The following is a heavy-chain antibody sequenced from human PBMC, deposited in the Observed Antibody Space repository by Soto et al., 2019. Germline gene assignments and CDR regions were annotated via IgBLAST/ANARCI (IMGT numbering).Heavy chain of an antibody. CDR1: GFTFSSYS. J-gene: IGHJ4*02. Sequence: EVQLVQSGGDLVQPGGSLRLSCAASGFTFSSYSMNWVRQPPGKGLEWVSHISSSSSTIYYADSVKGRFTISRDNAQNSLYLQMNSLRAEDTAVYFCARVVATIDNYVDYLGQGTLVTVSS. D-gene: IGHD5-12*01. V-gene: IGHV3-48*01. CDR2: ISSSSSTI. CDR3: ARVVATIDNYVDY.